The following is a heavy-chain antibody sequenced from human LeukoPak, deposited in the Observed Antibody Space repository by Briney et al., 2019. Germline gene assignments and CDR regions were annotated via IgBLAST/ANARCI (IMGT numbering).Heavy chain of an antibody. Sequence: GRSLRLSCGASGFVFSTYGMPWVRQAPGKGLEWVAVIWYDGSIKHYADSVRGRFTISRDNSRDTLYLQMNSLRAEDTAVYYCARAVGPFDFWGQGTLVTVS. V-gene: IGHV3-33*01. J-gene: IGHJ4*02. CDR1: GFVFSTYG. D-gene: IGHD3-3*01. CDR2: IWYDGSIK. CDR3: ARAVGPFDF.